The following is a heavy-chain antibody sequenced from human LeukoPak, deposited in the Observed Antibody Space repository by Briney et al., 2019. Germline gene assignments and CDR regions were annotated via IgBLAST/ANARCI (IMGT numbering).Heavy chain of an antibody. CDR1: GFTFSSYA. Sequence: GGSLRLSCAASGFTFSSYAMSWVRQAPGKGLDWVSAISGSGGSTYYADSVKGRFTISRDNSKNTLYLQMNSLRAEDTAVYYCAKDGESVVVVAATHRFDPWGQGTLVTVSS. CDR3: AKDGESVVVVAATHRFDP. CDR2: ISGSGGST. V-gene: IGHV3-23*01. J-gene: IGHJ5*02. D-gene: IGHD2-15*01.